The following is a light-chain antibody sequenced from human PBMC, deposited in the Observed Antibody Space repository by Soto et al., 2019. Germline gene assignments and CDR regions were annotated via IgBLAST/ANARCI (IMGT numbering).Light chain of an antibody. Sequence: EIVLTQSPATLSLSPGERATLSCRASQSISIYLAWYQQKPGQAPRLLIYDVFNRATGIPARFSGSGSGTDFTLTISSLEPEDFAVYYCPQRSNWPPEITFGQGTRLDI. V-gene: IGKV3-11*01. CDR2: DVF. J-gene: IGKJ5*01. CDR1: QSISIY. CDR3: PQRSNWPPEIT.